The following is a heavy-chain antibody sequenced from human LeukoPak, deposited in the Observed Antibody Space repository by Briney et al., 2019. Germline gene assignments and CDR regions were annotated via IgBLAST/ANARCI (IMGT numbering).Heavy chain of an antibody. D-gene: IGHD3-22*01. CDR2: IYSGGST. J-gene: IGHJ4*02. CDR3: ARTSSITMMEWLFDY. CDR1: GFTVSSNY. V-gene: IGHV3-66*01. Sequence: GGSLRLSCAASGFTVSSNYMSWVRQAPGKGLEWVSVIYSGGSTYYADSVKGRFTISRDNSKNTLYLQMNSLRAEDTAVYYCARTSSITMMEWLFDYWGQGTLVTVSS.